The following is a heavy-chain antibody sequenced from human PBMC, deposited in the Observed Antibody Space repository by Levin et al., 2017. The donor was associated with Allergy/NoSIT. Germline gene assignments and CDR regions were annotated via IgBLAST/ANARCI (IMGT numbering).Heavy chain of an antibody. CDR2: IYHSGST. Sequence: SETLSLTCAVSGGSISSSNWWSWVRQPPGKGLEWIGEIYHSGSTNYNPSLKSRVTISVDKSKNQFSLKLSSVTAADTAVYYCAREGRGPVTNYFDYWGQGTLVTVSS. CDR1: GGSISSSNW. V-gene: IGHV4-4*02. CDR3: AREGRGPVTNYFDY. J-gene: IGHJ4*02. D-gene: IGHD2-15*01.